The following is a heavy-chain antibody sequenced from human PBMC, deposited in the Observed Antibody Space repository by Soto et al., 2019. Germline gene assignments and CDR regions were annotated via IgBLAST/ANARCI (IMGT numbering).Heavy chain of an antibody. Sequence: SATLSLPCAVSCYSINSSDCWIWVRQPPGKGLEWIAEIYYSGGTSYNPSLKSRVTISMDKSKNQFSLNLTSVTAADTAMYYCARDTGWGLGYWGQGTLVTVS. CDR2: IYYSGGT. D-gene: IGHD6-19*01. CDR3: ARDTGWGLGY. V-gene: IGHV4-4*02. J-gene: IGHJ4*02. CDR1: CYSINSSDC.